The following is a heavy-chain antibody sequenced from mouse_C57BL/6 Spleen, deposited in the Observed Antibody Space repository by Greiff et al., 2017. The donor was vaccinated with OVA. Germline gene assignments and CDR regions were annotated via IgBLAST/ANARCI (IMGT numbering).Heavy chain of an antibody. D-gene: IGHD1-1*01. CDR1: GFTFSDYG. V-gene: IGHV5-17*01. Sequence: DVKLQESGGGLVKPGGSLKLSCAASGFTFSDYGMHWVRQAPEKGLEWVAYISSGSSTIYYADTVKGRFTIARDNAKNTLFLQMTSLRSEDTAMYYCARPYGSTSWFAYWGQGTLVTVSA. CDR3: ARPYGSTSWFAY. J-gene: IGHJ3*01. CDR2: ISSGSSTI.